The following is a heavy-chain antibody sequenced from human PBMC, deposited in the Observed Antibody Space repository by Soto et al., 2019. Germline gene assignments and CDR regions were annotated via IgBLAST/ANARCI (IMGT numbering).Heavy chain of an antibody. J-gene: IGHJ6*02. CDR3: AGAVSFRGMDV. CDR2: TYYRSKWYN. CDR1: GDSVSSDSGV. Sequence: PSQTLSLTCAISGDSVSSDSGVWIWIRQSPSRGLEWLGRTYYRSKWYNDYALSVKSRISINPDTSKNQFSLQLDSVIPEDTAVYYCAGAVSFRGMDVWGQGTPVTVS. D-gene: IGHD3-16*01. V-gene: IGHV6-1*01.